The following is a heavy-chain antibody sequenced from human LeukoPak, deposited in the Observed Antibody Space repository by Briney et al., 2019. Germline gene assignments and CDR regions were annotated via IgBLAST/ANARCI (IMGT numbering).Heavy chain of an antibody. CDR2: ISYDGSNK. J-gene: IGHJ4*02. CDR3: ARVVGYFYWLPFDY. D-gene: IGHD3-9*01. Sequence: GRSLRLSCAASGFTFSSYAMHWVRQAPGKGLEWVALISYDGSNKYYADSVKGRFTISRDNSKNTLYLQMNSLSAEDTAVYYCARVVGYFYWLPFDYWGQGTLVTVSS. V-gene: IGHV3-30-3*01. CDR1: GFTFSSYA.